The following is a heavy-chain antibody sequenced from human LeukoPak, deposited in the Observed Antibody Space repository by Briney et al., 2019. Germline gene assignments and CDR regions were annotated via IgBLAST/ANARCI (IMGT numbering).Heavy chain of an antibody. CDR2: MNPNSGNT. Sequence: GASVKVSCKASGYTFTSYDTNWVRQATGQGLEWMGWMNPNSGNTGYAQKFQGRVTMTRNTSISTAYMELSSLRSEDTAMYYCARELRDSSGYYLAPFDYWGQGTLVTVSS. CDR3: ARELRDSSGYYLAPFDY. CDR1: GYTFTSYD. D-gene: IGHD3-22*01. V-gene: IGHV1-8*01. J-gene: IGHJ4*02.